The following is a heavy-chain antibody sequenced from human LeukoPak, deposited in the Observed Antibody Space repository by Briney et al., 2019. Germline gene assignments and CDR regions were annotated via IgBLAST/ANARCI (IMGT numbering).Heavy chain of an antibody. CDR1: GASISSSSYY. CDR3: ARHNITMIVTRGAFDI. D-gene: IGHD3-22*01. CDR2: IYYSGST. J-gene: IGHJ3*02. Sequence: SETLSLTCSVSGASISSSSYYWGWLRQPPGKGLEWIGSIYYSGSTYYNPSLKSRVTISVDTPKNQFSLKLSSVTAADTAVYYCARHNITMIVTRGAFDIWGQGTMVTVSS. V-gene: IGHV4-39*01.